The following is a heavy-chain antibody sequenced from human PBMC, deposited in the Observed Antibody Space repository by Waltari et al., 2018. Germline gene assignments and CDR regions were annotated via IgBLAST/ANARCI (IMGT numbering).Heavy chain of an antibody. V-gene: IGHV3-30-3*01. CDR2: VSHDGSTS. Sequence: QVQLVASGGGVVQPGTSLRLSCAASGFSFSNYAMHWVRQTPGKGLEVVTLVSHDGSTSHYAESVRGRFSISRDNSRDTLYLQMNSLTTDDSAIYYCARGTGSGSFLVDHWGQGTLVTVST. J-gene: IGHJ4*02. D-gene: IGHD3-10*01. CDR3: ARGTGSGSFLVDH. CDR1: GFSFSNYA.